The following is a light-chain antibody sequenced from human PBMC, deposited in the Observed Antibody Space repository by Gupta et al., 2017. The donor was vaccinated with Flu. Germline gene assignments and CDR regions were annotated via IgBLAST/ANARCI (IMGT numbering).Light chain of an antibody. V-gene: IGLV2-14*01. J-gene: IGLJ2*01. Sequence: QSALTQPASLSGSPGRSIPIPCTGTSSDVGGYYLVSWYQPHPGKAPKLLIYEVTNRPSGVSDRFSGSKSGNTASLTISGLQAEDEAHYYCTSYTINTTPVLVGGGTRLTVL. CDR3: TSYTINTTPVL. CDR2: EVT. CDR1: SSDVGGYYL.